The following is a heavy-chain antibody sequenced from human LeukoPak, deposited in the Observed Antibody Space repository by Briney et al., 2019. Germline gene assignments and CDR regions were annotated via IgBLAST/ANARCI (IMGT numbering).Heavy chain of an antibody. J-gene: IGHJ4*02. V-gene: IGHV3-20*04. CDR1: GFTFDNYG. Sequence: GGSLRLSCAASGFTFDNYGMNWVRQAPGKGLEWVSGITWNGDNTDYADSVKGRFTISRDNAKNSLYLQMNSLRAEDTAVYYCAREPSAWDYDFWSGYPYDYWGQGTLVTVSS. D-gene: IGHD3-3*01. CDR3: AREPSAWDYDFWSGYPYDY. CDR2: ITWNGDNT.